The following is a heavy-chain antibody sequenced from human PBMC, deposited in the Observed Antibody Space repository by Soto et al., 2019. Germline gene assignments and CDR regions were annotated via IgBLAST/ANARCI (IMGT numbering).Heavy chain of an antibody. CDR1: GYTFTTYA. Sequence: ASVKVSCKASGYTFTTYAMHWVRQAPGQSLECMGWINPANGDTRYSQKFQGRVTITRDTSATTAYMDLNSLIPDDTAIYYCAKSGSLDSWGQGTPVTVS. CDR2: INPANGDT. V-gene: IGHV1-3*01. D-gene: IGHD1-26*01. J-gene: IGHJ4*02. CDR3: AKSGSLDS.